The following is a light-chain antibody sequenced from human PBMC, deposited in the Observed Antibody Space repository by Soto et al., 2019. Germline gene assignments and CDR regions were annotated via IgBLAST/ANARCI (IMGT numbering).Light chain of an antibody. Sequence: EIVLTQSPGTLSLSPGERATLSCRASQGVSSRYLAWYQQKPGQSPRLLIYGASSRATGIPDRFSGSGSGTDFTLTISRLEPEDFAVYYCQQYGSSPLTFGQGTKVEIK. V-gene: IGKV3-20*01. J-gene: IGKJ1*01. CDR1: QGVSSRY. CDR3: QQYGSSPLT. CDR2: GAS.